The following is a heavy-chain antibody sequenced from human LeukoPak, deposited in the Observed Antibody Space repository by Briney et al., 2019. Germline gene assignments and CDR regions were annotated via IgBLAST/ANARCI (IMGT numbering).Heavy chain of an antibody. CDR3: ARGRYESYYFDY. Sequence: GGALRHSCAESGFTPSGARMSWVRQAPGKGLEWVANITQDGSDKYHVDSVKGRFTISRDNAKNSLYLQMSSLRAEDTAVYYCARGRYESYYFDYWGQGTLVTVSS. D-gene: IGHD1-1*01. V-gene: IGHV3-7*01. CDR2: ITQDGSDK. CDR1: GFTPSGAR. J-gene: IGHJ4*02.